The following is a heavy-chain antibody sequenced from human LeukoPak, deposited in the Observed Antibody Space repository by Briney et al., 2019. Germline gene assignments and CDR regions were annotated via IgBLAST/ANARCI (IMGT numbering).Heavy chain of an antibody. V-gene: IGHV3-30-3*01. Sequence: GRSLRLSCAASGFTFSSYAMHWDRQAPGKGLEWVAVISYDGSNKYYADSVKGRSTISRDKSKNTLYLQMNSLRAEDTAVYYCARGGSGYSSSWYLDYWGQGTLVTVSS. CDR2: ISYDGSNK. D-gene: IGHD6-13*01. CDR1: GFTFSSYA. CDR3: ARGGSGYSSSWYLDY. J-gene: IGHJ4*02.